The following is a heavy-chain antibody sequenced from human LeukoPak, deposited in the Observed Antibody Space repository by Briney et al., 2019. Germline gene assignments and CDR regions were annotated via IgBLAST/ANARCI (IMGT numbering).Heavy chain of an antibody. Sequence: GGSLRLSCAASGFTFSSYWMHWVRQAPGKGLVWVSRINTDGSSTSYADSVKGRFTISRDNAKNTLYLQMNSLRAEDTAVYYCAREYCSSTSCYFDYWGQGTLVTISS. CDR3: AREYCSSTSCYFDY. CDR2: INTDGSST. J-gene: IGHJ4*02. V-gene: IGHV3-74*01. D-gene: IGHD2-2*01. CDR1: GFTFSSYW.